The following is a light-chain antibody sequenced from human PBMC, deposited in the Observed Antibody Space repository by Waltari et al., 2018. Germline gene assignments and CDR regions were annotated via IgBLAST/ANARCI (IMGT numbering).Light chain of an antibody. J-gene: IGKJ1*01. V-gene: IGKV3-20*01. CDR2: HAA. Sequence: IVLTPAPGALSLSPGERANRPCSASQSNSKYLAGYQQKPAQAPRLLIYHAASRAAGIPDRFSGSGSGTDFSLTISRLEPEDVAVYYCQHYESLPVTFGQGTKVEIK. CDR3: QHYESLPVT. CDR1: QSNSKY.